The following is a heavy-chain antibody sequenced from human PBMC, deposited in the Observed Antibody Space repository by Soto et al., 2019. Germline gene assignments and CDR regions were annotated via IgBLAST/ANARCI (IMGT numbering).Heavy chain of an antibody. CDR2: TRNKANSYTT. V-gene: IGHV3-72*01. CDR1: GFTFSDHY. D-gene: IGHD4-17*01. J-gene: IGHJ6*03. Sequence: EVQLVESGGGLVQPGGSLRLSCAASGFTFSDHYMDWVRQAPGKGLEWVGRTRNKANSYTTEYAASVKGRFTISRDDSKNSLYLQMNSLKTEDTAVYYCARRRTVTTQVDYYYYMDVWGKGTTVTVSS. CDR3: ARRRTVTTQVDYYYYMDV.